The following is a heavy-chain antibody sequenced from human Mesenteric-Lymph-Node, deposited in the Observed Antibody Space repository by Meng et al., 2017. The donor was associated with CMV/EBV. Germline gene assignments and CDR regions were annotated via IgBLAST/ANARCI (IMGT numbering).Heavy chain of an antibody. Sequence: ACGFTFSSYPMSWVRQAPGKGLEWVSGISGSGGTTYYADSVKGRSTISRDNSKNTLYLQMNSLRAEDTAVYYCAKGSIAAHLTWFDPWGQGTLVTVSS. CDR1: GFTFSSYP. CDR2: ISGSGGTT. D-gene: IGHD6-6*01. CDR3: AKGSIAAHLTWFDP. V-gene: IGHV3-23*01. J-gene: IGHJ5*02.